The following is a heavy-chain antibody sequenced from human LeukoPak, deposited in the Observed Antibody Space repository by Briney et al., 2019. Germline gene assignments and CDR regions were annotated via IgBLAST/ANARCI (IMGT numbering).Heavy chain of an antibody. V-gene: IGHV1-46*01. CDR1: GYTFTSYY. J-gene: IGHJ5*02. Sequence: GASVKVSFKASGYTFTSYYMHWVRQAPGHGLVWMGIIYPSGGGTSYAQKFQGRVTMTRDTSTSTLYMELSSLTSEDTAVYYCARAYSGYSIDLWGQGTLVTVSS. CDR2: IYPSGGGT. D-gene: IGHD3-22*01. CDR3: ARAYSGYSIDL.